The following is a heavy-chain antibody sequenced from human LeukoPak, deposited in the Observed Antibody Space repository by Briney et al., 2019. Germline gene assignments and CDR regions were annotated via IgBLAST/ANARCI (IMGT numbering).Heavy chain of an antibody. Sequence: GGSLRLSCAASGFTFSSYNMNWVRQAPGKGLEWVSYISSSSIPIYYTDSVKGRFTTSRDNAKNSLYPQMNSLRDEDTAVYYCARGTTVLDYWGQGTLVTVSS. D-gene: IGHD1-1*01. CDR1: GFTFSSYN. CDR2: ISSSSIPI. J-gene: IGHJ4*02. CDR3: ARGTTVLDY. V-gene: IGHV3-48*02.